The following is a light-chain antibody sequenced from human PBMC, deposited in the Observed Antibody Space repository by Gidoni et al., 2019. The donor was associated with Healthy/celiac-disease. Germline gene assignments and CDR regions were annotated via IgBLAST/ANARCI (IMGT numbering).Light chain of an antibody. V-gene: IGKV3-20*01. CDR2: CAS. CDR3: QHYGNSPLT. CDR1: QSVSISY. Sequence: EMVWTQSPGTLSLSPGQRATLSCRATQSVSISYLACYQKKPGQAPRLLIYCASSRATGIPDRFSCSGSGTVFTLTISILDPEDFVVYSCQHYGNSPLTFGGGTTVEI. J-gene: IGKJ4*01.